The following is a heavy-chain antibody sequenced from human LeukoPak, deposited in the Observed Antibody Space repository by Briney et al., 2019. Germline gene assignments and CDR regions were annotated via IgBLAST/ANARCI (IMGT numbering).Heavy chain of an antibody. CDR2: INHSGST. J-gene: IGHJ4*02. V-gene: IGHV4-34*01. CDR3: ARATGY. D-gene: IGHD3-10*01. CDR1: GGSFSGYY. Sequence: PSETLSLTCAVYGGSFSGYYWSWIRQPPGKGLEWIGEINHSGSTNYNPSLKSRVTISVDTSKNQFSLKLSSVTAADTALYYCARATGYWGQGTLVTVSS.